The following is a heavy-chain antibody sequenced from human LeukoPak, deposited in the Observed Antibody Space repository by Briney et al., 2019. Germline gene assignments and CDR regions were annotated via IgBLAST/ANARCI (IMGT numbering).Heavy chain of an antibody. Sequence: GGSLRLSCATSGFTFSNYWMHWVRQVPGKGLVWVSRISGDGSSTRNADSVEGRFTISRDNAKNSLYLQMNSLSDEDTAVYYCARDPTQYLRYGHFDYWGQGTLVTVSS. CDR2: ISGDGSST. J-gene: IGHJ4*02. V-gene: IGHV3-74*01. CDR3: ARDPTQYLRYGHFDY. D-gene: IGHD5/OR15-5a*01. CDR1: GFTFSNYW.